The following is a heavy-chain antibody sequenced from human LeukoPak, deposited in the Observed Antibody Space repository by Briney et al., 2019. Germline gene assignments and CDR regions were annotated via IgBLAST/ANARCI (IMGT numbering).Heavy chain of an antibody. CDR2: SNSDGSST. J-gene: IGHJ4*02. CDR1: GFTFTTYW. D-gene: IGHD1-20*01. CDR3: ARASNWKYDY. Sequence: GGSLRLSCAASGFTFTTYWMRWVRQAPGKGLVWVSRSNSDGSSTSYADSVKGRFTISRDNAKNTLYLQMNSLRAEDTAVYYCARASNWKYDYWGQGTLVTVSS. V-gene: IGHV3-74*01.